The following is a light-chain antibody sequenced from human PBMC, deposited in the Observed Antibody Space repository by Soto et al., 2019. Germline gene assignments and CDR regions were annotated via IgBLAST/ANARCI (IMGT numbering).Light chain of an antibody. Sequence: QSALTQPASVSGSPGQSITISCTGTSSDVGGYNYVSWYQQHPGKAPKLMIYDVSNRPSGVSNRFSGPKSGNTASLPISGLQAEDEADYYCSSYTSSSTRPVVFGGGTKLTVL. J-gene: IGLJ2*01. V-gene: IGLV2-14*01. CDR2: DVS. CDR3: SSYTSSSTRPVV. CDR1: SSDVGGYNY.